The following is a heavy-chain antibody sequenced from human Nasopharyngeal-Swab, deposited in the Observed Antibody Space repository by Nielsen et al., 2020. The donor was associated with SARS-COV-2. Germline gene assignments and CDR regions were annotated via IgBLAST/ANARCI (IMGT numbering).Heavy chain of an antibody. CDR2: INHSGST. V-gene: IGHV4-34*01. J-gene: IGHJ6*04. D-gene: IGHD6-13*01. Sequence: SETLSLTCTVSGGSISSYYWSWIRQPPGKGLEWIGEINHSGSTNYNPSLKSRVTISVDTSKNQFSLKLSSVTAADTAVYYCASPQYSSSYHEGVWGKGTTVTVSS. CDR1: GGSISSYY. CDR3: ASPQYSSSYHEGV.